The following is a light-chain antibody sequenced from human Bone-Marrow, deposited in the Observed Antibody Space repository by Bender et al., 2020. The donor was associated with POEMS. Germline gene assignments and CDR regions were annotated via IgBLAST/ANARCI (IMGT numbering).Light chain of an antibody. CDR2: DVS. CDR1: SSDVGASKY. V-gene: IGLV2-11*01. CDR3: FSPAGIYTLV. Sequence: QSALTQPASVSGSPGQSITISCTGTSSDVGASKYVAWYQQHPGKAPKLMIYDVSTRPSGVPDRFSGSKSGNTASLTISGLQAEDEADYYCFSPAGIYTLVFGVGTKVTVL. J-gene: IGLJ1*01.